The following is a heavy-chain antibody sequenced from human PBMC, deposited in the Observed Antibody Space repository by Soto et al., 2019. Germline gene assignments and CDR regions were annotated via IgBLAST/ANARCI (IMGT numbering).Heavy chain of an antibody. CDR3: ARADYDSSGYYYFDY. V-gene: IGHV1-2*04. CDR1: GYTFTGYY. CDR2: INPNSGGT. Sequence: ASVKDSCKASGYTFTGYYMHWVRQAPGQGLEWMGWINPNSGGTNYAQKFQGWVTMTRDTSISTAYMELSRLRSDDTAVYYCARADYDSSGYYYFDYWGQGTLVTVSS. D-gene: IGHD3-22*01. J-gene: IGHJ4*02.